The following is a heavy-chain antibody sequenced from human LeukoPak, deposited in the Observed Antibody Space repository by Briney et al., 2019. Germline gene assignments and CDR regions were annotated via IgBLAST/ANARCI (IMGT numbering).Heavy chain of an antibody. V-gene: IGHV4-59*12. Sequence: SETLSLTCTVAYDSISSYYWSWIRQPPGKGLEWIGYIHNSGSTMYNPSLKSRLAMSLDTSKNQFSLKLSSVTAADTAVYYCARCITIFGVVITTGWFDPWGQGTLVTVSS. CDR2: IHNSGST. CDR3: ARCITIFGVVITTGWFDP. CDR1: YDSISSYY. J-gene: IGHJ5*02. D-gene: IGHD3-3*01.